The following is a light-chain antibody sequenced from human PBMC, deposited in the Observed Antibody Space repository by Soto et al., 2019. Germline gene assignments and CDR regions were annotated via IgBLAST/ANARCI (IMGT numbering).Light chain of an antibody. CDR2: GDS. CDR3: QSYDSSLSGWL. J-gene: IGLJ3*02. CDR1: SSNIGAGYN. Sequence: QSVLTQPPSVSGAPGQRVTISCTGRSSNIGAGYNVHWYQQVPGTAPKLLIYGDSNRPSGVPDRFSGSKSGTSASLAITGLQAEDEAEYHCQSYDSSLSGWLFGGGTKLTVL. V-gene: IGLV1-40*01.